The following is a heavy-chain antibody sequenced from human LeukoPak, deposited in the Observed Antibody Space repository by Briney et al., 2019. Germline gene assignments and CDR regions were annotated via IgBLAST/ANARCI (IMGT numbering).Heavy chain of an antibody. Sequence: TSETLSLTCAVYGGSFSGYYWSWIRQPPGKGLEWIGEINDRGSTNYNTSLKSRVTISVDTSKTQFSLKLSSVTAADTAVYYCARGRRITMIVVVKKENYFDYWGQGTLVTVSS. J-gene: IGHJ4*02. CDR3: ARGRRITMIVVVKKENYFDY. CDR1: GGSFSGYY. D-gene: IGHD3-22*01. CDR2: INDRGST. V-gene: IGHV4-34*01.